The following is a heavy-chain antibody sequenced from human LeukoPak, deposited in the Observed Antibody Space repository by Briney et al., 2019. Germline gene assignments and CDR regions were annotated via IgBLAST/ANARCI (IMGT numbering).Heavy chain of an antibody. CDR1: GFTFSSYA. J-gene: IGHJ4*02. D-gene: IGHD3-10*01. Sequence: GGSLRLSCAASGFTFSSYAVNWVRQAPGKGLEWVSAISGSGGSTYYADSVKGRFTISRDNSKNTVYLQMNSLRAEDTAIYYCAKAEEGDLSYYFDYWGQGTLVTVSS. CDR2: ISGSGGST. CDR3: AKAEEGDLSYYFDY. V-gene: IGHV3-23*01.